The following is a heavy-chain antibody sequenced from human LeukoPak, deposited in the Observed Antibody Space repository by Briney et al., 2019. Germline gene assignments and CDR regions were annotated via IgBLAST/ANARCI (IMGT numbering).Heavy chain of an antibody. D-gene: IGHD3-22*01. CDR3: ARQAGHYYDSSGYFPNWFDP. Sequence: SETLSLTCTVSGGSISSYYWSWIRQPPGKGLEWIGYIYYSGSTNYNPSLKSRVTISVDTSKNQFSLKLSSVTAADTAVYYCARQAGHYYDSSGYFPNWFDPWGQGTLVTVSS. CDR1: GGSISSYY. V-gene: IGHV4-59*08. CDR2: IYYSGST. J-gene: IGHJ5*02.